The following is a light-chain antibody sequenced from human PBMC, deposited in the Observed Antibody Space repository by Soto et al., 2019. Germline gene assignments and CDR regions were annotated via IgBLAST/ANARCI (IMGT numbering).Light chain of an antibody. CDR2: DAS. V-gene: IGKV3-11*01. J-gene: IGKJ4*01. CDR3: QHRSDWPLT. CDR1: QSVSSF. Sequence: EIVLTQSPGTLSLSPGERATLSCRASQSVSSFLAWYQQKSGQAPRLLIYDASNRATGIPARFSGSGSGTDFTLTISSLEPEDFAVYYCQHRSDWPLTFGGGTKVDIK.